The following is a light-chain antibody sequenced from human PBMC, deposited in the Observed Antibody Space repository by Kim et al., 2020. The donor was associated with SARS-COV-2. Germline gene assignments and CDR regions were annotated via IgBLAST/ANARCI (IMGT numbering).Light chain of an antibody. J-gene: IGKJ3*01. CDR3: QQYSTSPFT. CDR2: GAS. CDR1: QSISSDY. Sequence: SPGERATLSWRASQSISSDYLAWYQQKPGQAPRLLIFGASNRATGIPDRFRGSGSGTDFTLTISRLEPEDFAVFYCQQYSTSPFTFGPGTKVDIK. V-gene: IGKV3-20*01.